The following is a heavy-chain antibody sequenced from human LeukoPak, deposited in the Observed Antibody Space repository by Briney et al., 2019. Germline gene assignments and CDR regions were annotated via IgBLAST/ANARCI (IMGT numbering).Heavy chain of an antibody. CDR2: IYHSGST. D-gene: IGHD3-10*01. Sequence: SETLSLTCAVSGGSISSGGYSWSWLRQPPGKGLEWLGYIYHSGSTYYNPSLKSRVTISVDRSKNQFSLKLSSVTAADTAVYYCARARYPMVRGVNWFDPWGQGTLVTVSS. J-gene: IGHJ5*02. V-gene: IGHV4-30-2*01. CDR1: GGSISSGGYS. CDR3: ARARYPMVRGVNWFDP.